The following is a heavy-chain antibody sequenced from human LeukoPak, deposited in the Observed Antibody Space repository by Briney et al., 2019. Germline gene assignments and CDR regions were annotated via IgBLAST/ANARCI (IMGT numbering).Heavy chain of an antibody. J-gene: IGHJ4*02. CDR1: GFTFSSYG. D-gene: IGHD6-19*01. CDR2: ISGSGGST. CDR3: AKDFGGDSSGWFDY. Sequence: SGGSLRLSCAASGFTFSSYGMSWVRQAPGKGLEWVSAISGSGGSTYYADSVKGRFTISRDNSKNTLYLQMNSLRAEDTAVYYCAKDFGGDSSGWFDYWGQGTLVTVSS. V-gene: IGHV3-23*01.